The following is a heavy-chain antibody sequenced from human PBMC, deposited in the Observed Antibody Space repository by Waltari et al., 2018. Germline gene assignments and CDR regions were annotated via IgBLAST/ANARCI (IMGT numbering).Heavy chain of an antibody. V-gene: IGHV3-23*01. D-gene: IGHD3-22*01. CDR3: ARHLYSIDYLELGN. CDR1: GFVFIAYA. Sequence: EVHLLESGGGLAQPGGSLRLSGVGAGFVFIAYALSWVRQGPGKWLEWVSGISDSGVITKYADSVKGRFTVSRDNSKNTVFLQLNSLRSEDTAIYYCARHLYSIDYLELGNWGQGTLVTVSS. J-gene: IGHJ4*02. CDR2: ISDSGVIT.